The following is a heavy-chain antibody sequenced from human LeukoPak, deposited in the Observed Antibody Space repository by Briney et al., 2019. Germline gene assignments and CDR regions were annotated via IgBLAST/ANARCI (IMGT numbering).Heavy chain of an antibody. CDR1: GFTFSSYA. CDR3: AKDRPNYYGSNGHYYSRDGDY. J-gene: IGHJ4*02. CDR2: TSGDGGAT. Sequence: PGGSLRLSCAASGFTFSSYAMSWVRQSTGKGLEWVSSTSGDGGATYYSNSVKGRFTISRDNSRNTLYLQMDSLRAEDTAVYYCAKDRPNYYGSNGHYYSRDGDYWGQGTLVTVSS. V-gene: IGHV3-23*01. D-gene: IGHD3-22*01.